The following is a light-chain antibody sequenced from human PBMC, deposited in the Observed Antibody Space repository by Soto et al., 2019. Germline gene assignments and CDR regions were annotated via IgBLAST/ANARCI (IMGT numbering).Light chain of an antibody. V-gene: IGKV1-5*01. J-gene: IGKJ2*01. Sequence: DIQMTHSPSTLSASVGDRVTITCRASQSISTWLAWFQQKPGKAPDLLIYDASSLESGVPSRFSGSGSGTEFTLTISSLQPDDFATYYCQHYNSYPYTFGQGTKVDIK. CDR3: QHYNSYPYT. CDR2: DAS. CDR1: QSISTW.